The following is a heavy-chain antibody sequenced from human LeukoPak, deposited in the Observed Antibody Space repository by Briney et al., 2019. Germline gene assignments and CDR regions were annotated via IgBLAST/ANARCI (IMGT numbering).Heavy chain of an antibody. J-gene: IGHJ5*02. CDR1: GYTFTGYY. CDR3: ARGSRGGDIDP. Sequence: GASVKVSCKASGYTFTGYYMHWVRQAPGQRLEWMGWINAGNGNTKYSQEFQGRVTITRDTSASTAYMELSSLRSEDTAVYYCARGSRGGDIDPWGQGTLVTVSS. D-gene: IGHD3-16*01. CDR2: INAGNGNT. V-gene: IGHV1/OR15-3*02.